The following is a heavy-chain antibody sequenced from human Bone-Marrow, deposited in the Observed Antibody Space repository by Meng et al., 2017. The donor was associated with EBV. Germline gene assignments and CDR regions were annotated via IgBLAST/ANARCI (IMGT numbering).Heavy chain of an antibody. Sequence: VEPGQAGAEVKKPGSSVTGSCKASGGTFSSYAISWVRRAPGQGLEWMGGIIPIFGTANYAQKFQGRVTITADKSTSTAYMELSSLRSEDTAVYYCARDTHDYGDLTFFDYWGQGTLVTVSS. CDR3: ARDTHDYGDLTFFDY. J-gene: IGHJ4*02. CDR1: GGTFSSYA. D-gene: IGHD4-17*01. CDR2: IIPIFGTA. V-gene: IGHV1-69*06.